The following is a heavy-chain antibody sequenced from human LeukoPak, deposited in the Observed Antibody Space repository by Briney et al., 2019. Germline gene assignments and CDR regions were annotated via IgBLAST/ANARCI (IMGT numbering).Heavy chain of an antibody. CDR1: GFTFGSHA. D-gene: IGHD5-18*01. CDR2: IFGSGGSP. J-gene: IGHJ4*02. CDR3: GKTTVGYSSGQKPAWPVDY. V-gene: IGHV3-23*01. Sequence: GGSLRLSCEASGFTFGSHAVYWVRQAPGKGLEWVAGIFGSGGSPHYADPVKGRFTLSRDNSRNTVYLQINSLRAEDTAVYYCGKTTVGYSSGQKPAWPVDYWGQGTLVTVSS.